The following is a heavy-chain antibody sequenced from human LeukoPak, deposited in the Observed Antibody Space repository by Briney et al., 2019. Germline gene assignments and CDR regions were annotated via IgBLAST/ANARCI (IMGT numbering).Heavy chain of an antibody. CDR3: GRVQRGLVCYYFDY. J-gene: IGHJ4*02. Sequence: PGGSLRLSCAASGFTFDDYGISWLRQAPGKGLEWVSGINWKGGSTRYADSVKGRFTISRDNAKNSLYLQMNRLRVEDTALYFPGRVQRGLVCYYFDYWGEGTLVTVSS. V-gene: IGHV3-20*04. D-gene: IGHD1-1*01. CDR2: INWKGGST. CDR1: GFTFDDYG.